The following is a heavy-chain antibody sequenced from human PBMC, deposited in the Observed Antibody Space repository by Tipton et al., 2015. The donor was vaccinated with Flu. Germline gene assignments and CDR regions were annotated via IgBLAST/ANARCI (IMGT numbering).Heavy chain of an antibody. J-gene: IGHJ6*02. CDR1: GGSISSYY. CDR2: IYTSGST. Sequence: TLSLTCTVSGGSISSYYWSWIRQPAGKGLEWIGRIYTSGSTSYNPSLKSRVTMSVDTSKNQFSLKLSSVTAADTAVYYCARDDGDYGLGSYHYYYGMDVWGQGTTVTVSS. CDR3: ARDDGDYGLGSYHYYYGMDV. V-gene: IGHV4-4*07. D-gene: IGHD3-10*01.